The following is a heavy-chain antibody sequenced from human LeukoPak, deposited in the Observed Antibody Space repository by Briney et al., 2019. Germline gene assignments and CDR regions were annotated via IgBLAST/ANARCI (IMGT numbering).Heavy chain of an antibody. CDR2: IYSGGST. D-gene: IGHD6-13*01. J-gene: IGHJ4*02. Sequence: PGGSLRLSCAASGFTFSDYYMSWVRQAPGKGLEWVSVIYSGGSTYYADSVKGRFTISRDISKNTLYLQMSSLRVEDTAVYYCARGYSSSWYSWDYWGQGTLVTVSS. CDR3: ARGYSSSWYSWDY. V-gene: IGHV3-53*01. CDR1: GFTFSDYY.